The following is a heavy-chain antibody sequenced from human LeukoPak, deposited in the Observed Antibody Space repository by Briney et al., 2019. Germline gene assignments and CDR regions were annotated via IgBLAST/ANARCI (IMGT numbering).Heavy chain of an antibody. Sequence: SVKVSCKASGRTFSRYTINWVRQAPGQGFEWMGGIIPMFGTTNYAQKFQDRVTITADESTSTAYMELSSLRSEDMAIYYCAHNYTSGWSWGQGTLVTVSS. CDR3: AHNYTSGWS. D-gene: IGHD6-19*01. CDR2: IIPMFGTT. V-gene: IGHV1-69*01. CDR1: GRTFSRYT. J-gene: IGHJ5*02.